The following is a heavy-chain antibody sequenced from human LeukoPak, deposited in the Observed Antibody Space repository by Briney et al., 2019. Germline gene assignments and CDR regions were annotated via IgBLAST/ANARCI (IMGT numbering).Heavy chain of an antibody. CDR1: GYTFTGYY. D-gene: IGHD6-19*01. J-gene: IGHJ4*02. CDR3: ARDDSSGWYLPLYYFDY. V-gene: IGHV1-2*02. Sequence: VASVKVSCKASGYTFTGYYMHWVRQAPGQGLEWMGWINPNSGGTNYAQKFQGRVTMTRDTSISTAYMELSRLRSDDTAVYYCARDDSSGWYLPLYYFDYWGQGTLVTVSS. CDR2: INPNSGGT.